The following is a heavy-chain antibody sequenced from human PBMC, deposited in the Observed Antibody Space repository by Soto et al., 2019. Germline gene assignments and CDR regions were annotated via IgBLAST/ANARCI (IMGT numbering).Heavy chain of an antibody. Sequence: GSLRLSCSTSGFTLSRYAMNWVRQAPGKGLEWVSAISGSGGSTYYADSVKGRFTISRDNSKNTLYLQMNSLRAEDTAVYYCAKTARLKYFDYWGQGTLVTVSS. CDR3: AKTARLKYFDY. CDR2: ISGSGGST. J-gene: IGHJ4*02. CDR1: GFTLSRYA. D-gene: IGHD6-6*01. V-gene: IGHV3-23*01.